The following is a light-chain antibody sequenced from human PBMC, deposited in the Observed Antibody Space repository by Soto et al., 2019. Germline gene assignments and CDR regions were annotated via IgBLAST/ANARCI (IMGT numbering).Light chain of an antibody. J-gene: IGKJ1*01. CDR1: QRVSTT. CDR3: QQYNNWQWT. V-gene: IGKV3-15*01. CDR2: GAS. Sequence: EIVMPHSPATLSLPQGEKPTPSCRASQRVSTTLAGYQQKPGQAPSLLIYGASTRATGIPARFSGSGSGTEFTLTISSLQSEDFAVYYCQQYNNWQWTFGQGTKVEIK.